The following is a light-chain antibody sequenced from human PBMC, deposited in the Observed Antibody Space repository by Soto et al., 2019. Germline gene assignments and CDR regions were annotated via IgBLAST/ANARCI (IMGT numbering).Light chain of an antibody. CDR1: QDITNY. Sequence: DIQMTQSPSSMFASVGDRVSLTCQASQDITNYLNWYQQKAGKAPKLLIYDASNLETGVPSRFSGSGSGTDFTLTISSLEPEDFAVYYCQQHSNWPPITFGQGTRLDIK. CDR2: DAS. CDR3: QQHSNWPPIT. V-gene: IGKV1-33*01. J-gene: IGKJ5*01.